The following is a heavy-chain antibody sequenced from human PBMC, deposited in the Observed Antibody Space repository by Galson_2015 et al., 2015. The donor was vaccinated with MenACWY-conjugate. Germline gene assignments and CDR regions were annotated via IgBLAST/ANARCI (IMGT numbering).Heavy chain of an antibody. J-gene: IGHJ5*02. CDR1: GFRFSSYT. CDR2: VSYDASSR. V-gene: IGHV3-30*07. CDR3: ARDRGVEWLPSNGLDP. Sequence: SLRLSCAASGFRFSSYTFYWVRQSPGKGLEWVAVVSYDASSRYYRDSVQGRFTVSRDNSKNTVSLEMNNLRADDTAVYYCARDRGVEWLPSNGLDPCGQGTLVTVSS. D-gene: IGHD3-3*01.